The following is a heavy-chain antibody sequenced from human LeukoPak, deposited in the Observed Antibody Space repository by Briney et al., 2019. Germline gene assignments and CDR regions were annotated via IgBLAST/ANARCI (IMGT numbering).Heavy chain of an antibody. CDR3: ARGCSTRASSWYYYYGMDV. V-gene: IGHV4-39*06. D-gene: IGHD6-13*01. CDR1: GGSISGYY. J-gene: IGHJ6*02. CDR2: IYYSGST. Sequence: PSETLSLTCTVSGGSISGYYWGWIRQPPGKGLEWIGSIYYSGSTYYNPSLKSRVTISVDTSKNQFPLKLSSVTAADTAVYYCARGCSTRASSWYYYYGMDVWGQGTTVTVSS.